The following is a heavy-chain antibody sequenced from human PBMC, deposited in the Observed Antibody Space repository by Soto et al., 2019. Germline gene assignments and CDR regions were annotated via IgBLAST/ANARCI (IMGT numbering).Heavy chain of an antibody. Sequence: GGSLRLSCEASGFTFSSSNLNWVRQAPGKGLEWVSYISFSSGNIYYADSVKGRFTISRDNAKNSLYLQMNSLRAEDTAVYYCARDHPNDAFDIWGQGTMVTVSS. CDR3: ARDHPNDAFDI. V-gene: IGHV3-48*01. CDR2: ISFSSGNI. J-gene: IGHJ3*02. CDR1: GFTFSSSN.